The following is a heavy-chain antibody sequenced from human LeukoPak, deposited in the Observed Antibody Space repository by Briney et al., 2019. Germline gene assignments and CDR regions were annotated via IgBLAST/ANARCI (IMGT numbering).Heavy chain of an antibody. CDR3: AKDLDSSLSLFDY. Sequence: PGGSLRLSCAASGFTFSSYAMSWVRQAPGKGLEWVSAISMSGGRTYYADSVKGRFTISRDNAKNSLYLQMNSLRAEDTALYYCAKDLDSSLSLFDYWGQGTLVTVSS. CDR2: ISMSGGRT. V-gene: IGHV3-23*01. CDR1: GFTFSSYA. J-gene: IGHJ4*02. D-gene: IGHD6-13*01.